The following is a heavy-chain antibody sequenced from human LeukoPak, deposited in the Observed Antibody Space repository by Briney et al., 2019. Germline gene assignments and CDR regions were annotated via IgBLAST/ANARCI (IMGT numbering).Heavy chain of an antibody. CDR1: GGTFSSYT. D-gene: IGHD6-13*01. V-gene: IGHV1-69*04. Sequence: ASVKVSCKASGGTFSSYTISWVRQAPGQGLECIVRIIPILGIANYAQKFQGRVTITAGKSTSTAYMELSSLRSEDTAVYYCARDHGASAAAAVRYFDLWGRGTLVTVSS. J-gene: IGHJ2*01. CDR2: IIPILGIA. CDR3: ARDHGASAAAAVRYFDL.